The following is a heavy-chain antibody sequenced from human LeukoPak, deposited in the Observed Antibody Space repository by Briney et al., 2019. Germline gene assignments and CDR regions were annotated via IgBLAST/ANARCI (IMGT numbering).Heavy chain of an antibody. J-gene: IGHJ4*02. CDR3: TTGIAAAPTFYFDY. CDR2: IKSKTDGGTT. CDR1: GFTLSNAW. V-gene: IGHV3-15*01. D-gene: IGHD6-13*01. Sequence: GGSLRLPCAASGFTLSNAWMSWVRQAPGKGLEWVGRIKSKTDGGTTDYAAPVKGRFTISRDDSKNTLYLQMNSLKTEDTAVYYCTTGIAAAPTFYFDYWGQGTLVTVSS.